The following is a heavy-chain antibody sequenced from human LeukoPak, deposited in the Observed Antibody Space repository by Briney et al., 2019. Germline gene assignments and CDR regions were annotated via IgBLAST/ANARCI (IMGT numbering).Heavy chain of an antibody. CDR3: ARAGASGWYAAGWFDP. D-gene: IGHD6-19*01. CDR2: INTDGRTT. CDR1: GFPFNNYW. J-gene: IGHJ5*02. Sequence: GGSLRLSCAASGFPFNNYWMYWVRQAPGKGLVWVSSINTDGRTTRYAASVQGRFTISRDNAKNTLYLQMNSLSGDDTAVYYCARAGASGWYAAGWFDPWGHGSLVTVSS. V-gene: IGHV3-74*01.